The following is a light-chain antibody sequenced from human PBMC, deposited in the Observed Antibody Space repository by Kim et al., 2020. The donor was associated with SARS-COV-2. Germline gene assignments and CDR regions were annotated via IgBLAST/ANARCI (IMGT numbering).Light chain of an antibody. CDR3: QQFKSFPPT. V-gene: IGKV1-13*02. Sequence: AIQLAQSPSSLSASLGDRVTITCRASQGIGTSLAWYRQRPGKAPQLLMEGTSTLESGVPSGFTGSGSGTDFILTISSLQPGDFATYYCQQFKSFPPTFGQGTKVEIK. CDR1: QGIGTS. CDR2: GTS. J-gene: IGKJ1*01.